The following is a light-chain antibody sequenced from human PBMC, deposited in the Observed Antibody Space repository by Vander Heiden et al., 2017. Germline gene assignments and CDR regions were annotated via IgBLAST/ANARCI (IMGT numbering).Light chain of an antibody. CDR3: SSYADTAKVV. CDR1: SSDVGSYNS. V-gene: IGLV2-8*01. J-gene: IGLJ2*01. Sequence: QSALTQPPAASGSPGQSVTISCTGTSSDVGSYNSVSWYQQYPGKAPTLLIYDVTKRPSGVPDRFSGSKSGNTASLTASGLQAEDEADYSCSSYADTAKVVFGGGTKLTVL. CDR2: DVT.